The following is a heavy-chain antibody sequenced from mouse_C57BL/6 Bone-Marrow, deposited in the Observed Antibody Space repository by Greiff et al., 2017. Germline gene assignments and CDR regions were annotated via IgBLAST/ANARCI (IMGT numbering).Heavy chain of an antibody. CDR2: INPNNGGT. D-gene: IGHD1-1*02. CDR1: GYTFTDYY. CDR3: ARRGVFWYLDY. J-gene: IGHJ2*01. V-gene: IGHV1-26*01. Sequence: DVKLVESGPELVKPGASVKISCKASGYTFTDYYMNWVKQSHGKSLEWIGDINPNNGGTSYNQKFKGKATLTVDKSSSTAYMELRSLTSEDSAVYYCARRGVFWYLDYWGQGTTLTVSS.